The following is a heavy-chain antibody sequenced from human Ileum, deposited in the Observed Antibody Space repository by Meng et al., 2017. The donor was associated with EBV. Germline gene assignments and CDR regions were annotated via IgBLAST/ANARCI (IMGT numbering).Heavy chain of an antibody. CDR1: RGSISSSNW. Sequence: AQLDEAGPGLVQPSGDLSLTCAVSRGSISSSNWWSWVRQPPGKGLEWIGEIYHSGSTNYNPSLKSRVTISVDKSKNQFSLNLSSVTAADTAVYYCARVGQWLPIDYWGQGTLVTVSS. D-gene: IGHD6-19*01. V-gene: IGHV4-4*02. CDR3: ARVGQWLPIDY. J-gene: IGHJ4*02. CDR2: IYHSGST.